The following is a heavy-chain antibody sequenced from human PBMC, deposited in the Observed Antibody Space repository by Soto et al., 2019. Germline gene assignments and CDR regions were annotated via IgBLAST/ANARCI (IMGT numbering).Heavy chain of an antibody. D-gene: IGHD2-15*01. J-gene: IGHJ5*02. CDR3: ARASGCSGGSCAFDP. V-gene: IGHV4-59*01. CDR2: IYYTGGT. CDR1: GGSISSYY. Sequence: PSETLSLTCTVSGGSISSYYWSWIRQPPGKGLEWIGYIYYTGGTNYNPSLKSRVTISVDTSKNQFSLKLSSVTAADTAVYYCARASGCSGGSCAFDPWGQGTLVTAPQ.